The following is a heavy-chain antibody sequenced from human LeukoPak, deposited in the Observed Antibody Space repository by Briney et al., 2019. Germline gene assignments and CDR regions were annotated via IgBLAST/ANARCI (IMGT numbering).Heavy chain of an antibody. CDR2: IYYSGST. Sequence: SETLSLTCTVSGGSISSYYWSWIRQPPGKGLEWIGYIYYSGSTNYNPSLKSRVTISVDTSKNQFSLKLSSVTAADTAVYYCARGRGGLRFLEFAAGDAFDIWGQGTMVTVSS. D-gene: IGHD3-3*01. CDR3: ARGRGGLRFLEFAAGDAFDI. J-gene: IGHJ3*02. V-gene: IGHV4-59*01. CDR1: GGSISSYY.